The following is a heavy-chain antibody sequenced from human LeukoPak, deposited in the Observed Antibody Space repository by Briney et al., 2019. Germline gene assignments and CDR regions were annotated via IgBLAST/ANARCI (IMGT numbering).Heavy chain of an antibody. CDR2: IYYSGST. D-gene: IGHD3-22*01. Sequence: SETLSLTCTVSGGSIRSSYYYWGWIRQPPGKGLEWIGSIYYSGSTYYNPSLKSRVTISVDTSKNQFSLKLSSVTAADTAVYYCARLGYDSSGYYPPFFDYWGQGTLVTVSS. CDR1: GGSIRSSYYY. CDR3: ARLGYDSSGYYPPFFDY. V-gene: IGHV4-39*01. J-gene: IGHJ4*02.